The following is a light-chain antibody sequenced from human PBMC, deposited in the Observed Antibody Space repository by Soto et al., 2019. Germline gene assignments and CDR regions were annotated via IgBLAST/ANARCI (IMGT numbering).Light chain of an antibody. Sequence: QTVVTQPPSVSGAPGQRITISCTGSSSNIGAGYDVHWYQQLPGTAPKLLIYGNSNRPSGVPDRFSGSKSGTSASLAITGLQAEDEADYYCQSYDSSRSGCYVFGTGTKLTVL. CDR1: SSNIGAGYD. V-gene: IGLV1-40*01. J-gene: IGLJ1*01. CDR2: GNS. CDR3: QSYDSSRSGCYV.